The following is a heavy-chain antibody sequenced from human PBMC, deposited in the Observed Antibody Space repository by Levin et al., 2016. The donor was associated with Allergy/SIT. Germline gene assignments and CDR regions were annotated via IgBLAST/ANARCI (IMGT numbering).Heavy chain of an antibody. CDR2: ISGSDAKT. CDR1: GFSFSTYA. V-gene: IGHV3-23*01. CDR3: ASGPMVRGTRPVDY. D-gene: IGHD3-10*01. Sequence: GESLKISCVCSGFSFSTYAMSWVRQAPGKGLEWVSGISGSDAKTYYADSVKGRFTISRDNSKNTLYLQMNSLRAEDTAVYYCASGPMVRGTRPVDYWGQGTLVTVSS. J-gene: IGHJ4*02.